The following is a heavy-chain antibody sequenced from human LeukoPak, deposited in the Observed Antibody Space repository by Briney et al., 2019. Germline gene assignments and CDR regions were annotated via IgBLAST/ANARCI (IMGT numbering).Heavy chain of an antibody. CDR1: GFTFSRNW. CDR2: IKSDGSST. V-gene: IGHV3-74*01. Sequence: GGSLRLSCAASGFTFSRNWMHWVRQAPGQGLMWVSRIKSDGSSTTYADSVKGRFTISRDNAKNTLHLHMNSLRAEDTAVYYCASYDSSVYYYDSFDYWGQGTLVTVSS. J-gene: IGHJ4*02. D-gene: IGHD3-22*01. CDR3: ASYDSSVYYYDSFDY.